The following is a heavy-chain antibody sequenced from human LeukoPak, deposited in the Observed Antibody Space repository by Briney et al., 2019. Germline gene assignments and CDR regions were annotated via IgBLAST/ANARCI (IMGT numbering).Heavy chain of an antibody. Sequence: ASVTVSCKASGYTFTSYAMNWVRQAPGQGLEWMGWINTNTGNPTYAQGFTGRFVFSLDTSVSTAYLQISSLKAEDTAVYYCARAPARYCSGGSCYSGFDPWGQGTLVTVSS. J-gene: IGHJ5*02. CDR1: GYTFTSYA. D-gene: IGHD2-15*01. CDR3: ARAPARYCSGGSCYSGFDP. V-gene: IGHV7-4-1*02. CDR2: INTNTGNP.